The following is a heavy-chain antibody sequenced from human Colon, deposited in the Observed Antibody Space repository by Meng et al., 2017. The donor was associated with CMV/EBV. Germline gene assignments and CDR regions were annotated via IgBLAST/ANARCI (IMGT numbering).Heavy chain of an antibody. CDR1: EFPVRSND. Sequence: SEFPVRSNDMSWVRQAPGKGLEWVSIIYTGDNTNYADSVRGRFTISRDNSKNTLYLQMNSLRADDTAVYYCASFKDQQVGGLYWHFDLWGRGTLVTVSS. J-gene: IGHJ2*01. V-gene: IGHV3-66*02. D-gene: IGHD6-13*01. CDR2: IYTGDNT. CDR3: ASFKDQQVGGLYWHFDL.